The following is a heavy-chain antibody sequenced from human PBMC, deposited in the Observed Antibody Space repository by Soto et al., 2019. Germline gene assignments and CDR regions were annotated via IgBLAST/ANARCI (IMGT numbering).Heavy chain of an antibody. Sequence: QITLKESGPTLVKPTQTLTLTCTFSGFSLSTSGVGVGWIRQPPGKALEWLALIYWDDDKRYSPSLKSRLTITKDTPKNHVVLTMTNMDPVDTATYYCAHLTYYYDSSGYYSRAEYFQHWGQGTLVTVSS. D-gene: IGHD3-22*01. J-gene: IGHJ1*01. V-gene: IGHV2-5*02. CDR3: AHLTYYYDSSGYYSRAEYFQH. CDR2: IYWDDDK. CDR1: GFSLSTSGVG.